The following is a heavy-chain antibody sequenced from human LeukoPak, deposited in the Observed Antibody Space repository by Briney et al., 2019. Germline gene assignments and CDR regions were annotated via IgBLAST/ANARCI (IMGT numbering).Heavy chain of an antibody. CDR1: GFTFSSYW. CDR2: INQDGSQK. D-gene: IGHD1-7*01. Sequence: GGSLRLSCAASGFTFSSYWISWVRQAPGKGLEWVANINQDGSQKHYVDSVTGRFTISRDNAKRSSYLQMNSLRDEDTAVYFCARALWNSGCGWGQGTLVTVSS. V-gene: IGHV3-7*03. J-gene: IGHJ4*02. CDR3: ARALWNSGCG.